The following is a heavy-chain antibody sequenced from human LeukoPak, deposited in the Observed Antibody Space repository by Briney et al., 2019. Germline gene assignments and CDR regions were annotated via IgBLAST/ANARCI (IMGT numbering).Heavy chain of an antibody. Sequence: AAVKVSSKASGYTFTSYYMRWGRQRPEQGLGRRGIINPSGGSTSNSQTFQGRVTITRDMTTRTVCIELSSLSSEKTRVYYLGRDGRPRNIECWFDRSGEGTLVSVSS. CDR3: GRDGRPRNIECWFDR. D-gene: IGHD1-26*01. CDR1: GYTFTSYY. V-gene: IGHV1-46*01. J-gene: IGHJ5*02. CDR2: INPSGGST.